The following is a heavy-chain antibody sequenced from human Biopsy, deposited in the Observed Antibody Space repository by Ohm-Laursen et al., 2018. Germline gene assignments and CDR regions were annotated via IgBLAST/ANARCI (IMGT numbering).Heavy chain of an antibody. CDR1: GYTFSNYG. D-gene: IGHD1-26*01. Sequence: GASVKVSCKASGYTFSNYGISWVRQATGQGLEWMGWMSPNTGNTVYAQRFQDRVTMTSDTSTGTAYMELTSLTSGDTAVYFCARWETTLGRSLDSWGQGTLVAVSS. J-gene: IGHJ4*02. V-gene: IGHV1-8*01. CDR3: ARWETTLGRSLDS. CDR2: MSPNTGNT.